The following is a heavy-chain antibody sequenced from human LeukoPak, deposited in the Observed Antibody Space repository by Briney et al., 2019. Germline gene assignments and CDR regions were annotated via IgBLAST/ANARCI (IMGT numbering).Heavy chain of an antibody. CDR1: GGSFSGYY. CDR3: ARNGPSRITIFGVVIKPTGPNWFDP. D-gene: IGHD3-3*01. J-gene: IGHJ5*02. Sequence: PSETLSLTCAVYGGSFSGYYWSWIRQPPGKGLEWIGEINHSGSTNYNPSLKSRVTISVDTSKNQFSLKLSSVTAADTAVYYCARNGPSRITIFGVVIKPTGPNWFDPWGQGTLVTVSS. V-gene: IGHV4-34*01. CDR2: INHSGST.